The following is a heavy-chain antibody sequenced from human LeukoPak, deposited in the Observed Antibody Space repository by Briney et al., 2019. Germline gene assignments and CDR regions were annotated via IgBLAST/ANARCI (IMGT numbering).Heavy chain of an antibody. V-gene: IGHV4-59*01. J-gene: IGHJ5*02. CDR3: TRWTRVPDP. CDR2: IYYTGDT. CDR1: GASITSTY. D-gene: IGHD4-17*01. Sequence: SETLSLTCTVSGASITSTYWTCIRQPPRKGLESGGYIYYTGDTNYNPSLNSRVTISLDTPTSQFPLTLRSVTAADTAVHYCTRWTRVPDPWGQGILVTVSS.